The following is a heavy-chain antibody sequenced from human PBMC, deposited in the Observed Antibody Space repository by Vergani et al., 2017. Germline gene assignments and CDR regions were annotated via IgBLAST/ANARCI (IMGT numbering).Heavy chain of an antibody. CDR1: GYTFTSYG. V-gene: IGHV1-18*01. Sequence: QVHLVQSGAEVKKPGASVKVSCKASGYTFTSYGISWVRQAPGQGLEWMGWISAYNGNTNYAQKLQGRVTMTTDTSTSTAYMELRSLRSDDTAVYYCAREWGYCSSTSCSVYYYYYMDVWGKGTTVTVSS. J-gene: IGHJ6*03. CDR2: ISAYNGNT. D-gene: IGHD2-2*01. CDR3: AREWGYCSSTSCSVYYYYYMDV.